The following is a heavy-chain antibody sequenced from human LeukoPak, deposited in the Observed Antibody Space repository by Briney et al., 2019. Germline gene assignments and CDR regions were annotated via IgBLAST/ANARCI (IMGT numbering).Heavy chain of an antibody. CDR3: ARQLYVSGSYYAPMDV. D-gene: IGHD3-10*01. Sequence: SETLSLTCTVSGGSISSSNYYWGWIRQPPGEGLEWILSMFYSGSTYYNPSLKSRVTISVDSSKNQFSLKVSSVTAADTAVYFCARQLYVSGSYYAPMDVWGKGTTVTISS. V-gene: IGHV4-39*01. CDR1: GGSISSSNYY. J-gene: IGHJ6*03. CDR2: MFYSGST.